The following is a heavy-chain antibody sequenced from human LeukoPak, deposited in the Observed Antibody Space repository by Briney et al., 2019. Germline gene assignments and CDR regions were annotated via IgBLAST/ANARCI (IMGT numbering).Heavy chain of an antibody. CDR2: ISNSNNDI. J-gene: IGHJ4*02. CDR1: GFTFISYT. D-gene: IGHD3-16*01. CDR3: ARVLSY. Sequence: GGSLRLSCAASGFTFISYTMNWVRQAPGKGLEWVSSISNSNNDIYYADSVKGRFTISRDNAKNSLYLQMNSLRAEDTAVYYCARVLSYWGQGTLVTVSS. V-gene: IGHV3-21*04.